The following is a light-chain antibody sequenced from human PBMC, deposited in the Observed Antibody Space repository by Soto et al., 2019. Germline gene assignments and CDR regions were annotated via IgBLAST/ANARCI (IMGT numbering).Light chain of an antibody. CDR2: AAS. J-gene: IGKJ2*01. Sequence: DIQLTQSPSFLSASVGDRFTITCRACQGISSYLAWYQQKPGKAPKLLIYAASTLQSGVPSRFRGSGSETEFTLTISSQQPEDFATYYCQRLNSYPVTLGQRTKQEIK. CDR3: QRLNSYPVT. V-gene: IGKV1-9*01. CDR1: QGISSY.